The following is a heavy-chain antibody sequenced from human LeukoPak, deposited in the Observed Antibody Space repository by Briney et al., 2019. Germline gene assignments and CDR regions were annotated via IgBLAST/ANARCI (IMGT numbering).Heavy chain of an antibody. CDR1: GGSFSGYY. CDR3: ARGRRWLQN. D-gene: IGHD5-24*01. CDR2: INHSGST. Sequence: PSETLSLTCAVYGGSFSGYYWSWIRQPPGKGLEWIGEINHSGSTNYNPSLKSRVTISVDTSKNQFSLKLSSVTAADTAVYYCARGRRWLQNWGQGTLVTVPS. V-gene: IGHV4-34*01. J-gene: IGHJ4*02.